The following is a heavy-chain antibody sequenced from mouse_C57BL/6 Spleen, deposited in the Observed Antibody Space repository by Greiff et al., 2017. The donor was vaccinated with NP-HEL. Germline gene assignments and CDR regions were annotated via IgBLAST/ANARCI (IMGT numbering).Heavy chain of an antibody. CDR3: ARSYGSRGAMDY. D-gene: IGHD1-1*01. CDR2: IWGVGST. V-gene: IGHV2-6*01. J-gene: IGHJ4*01. Sequence: QVQLQQSGPGLVAPSQRLSITCTVSGFSLTSYGVDWVRQSPGKGLEWLGVIWGVGSTNYNSALKSRLSISKDNSKSQVFLKMNSLQTDDTAMYYCARSYGSRGAMDYWGQGTSVTVSS. CDR1: GFSLTSYG.